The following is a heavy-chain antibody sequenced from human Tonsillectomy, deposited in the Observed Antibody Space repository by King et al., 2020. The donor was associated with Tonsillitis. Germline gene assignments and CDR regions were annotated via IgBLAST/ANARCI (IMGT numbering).Heavy chain of an antibody. CDR3: AKFDIAAGSFDY. Sequence: VQLLESGGGLVQPGGSLRLSCAASGFTFSSYAMSWVRQAPGKGLAWVSAISGSGGSTYYADSVKVRFTISRDNSKNTLYLQMNSLRAEDTAVYYCAKFDIAAGSFDYWGQGTLVTVSS. CDR2: ISGSGGST. D-gene: IGHD6-13*01. J-gene: IGHJ4*02. V-gene: IGHV3-23*01. CDR1: GFTFSSYA.